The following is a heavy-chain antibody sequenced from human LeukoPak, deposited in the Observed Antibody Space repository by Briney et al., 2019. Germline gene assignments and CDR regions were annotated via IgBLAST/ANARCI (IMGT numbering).Heavy chain of an antibody. V-gene: IGHV1-18*01. CDR1: GYTFTSYG. CDR3: AKSGVTIFGVVIADI. J-gene: IGHJ3*02. D-gene: IGHD3-3*01. Sequence: ASVKVSCKASGYTFTSYGISWVRQAPGQGLEWMGWISAYNGNTNYAQKLQGRVTMTTDTSTSTAYMELRSLRSDDPAVYYCAKSGVTIFGVVIADIWGQGTMVTVSS. CDR2: ISAYNGNT.